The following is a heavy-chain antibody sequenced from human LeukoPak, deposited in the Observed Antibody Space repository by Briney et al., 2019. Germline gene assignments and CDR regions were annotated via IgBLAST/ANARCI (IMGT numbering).Heavy chain of an antibody. J-gene: IGHJ4*02. D-gene: IGHD6-13*01. CDR1: GISLSSYG. CDR2: LSSTGTT. CDR3: ARVGYSSSWFFFNL. Sequence: GGSLRLSCAASGISLSSYGMSWVRQAPGKGLEWVSTLSSTGTTFYAGSVEGRFTISRANSENTLYLQMDSLRAADTALYYCARVGYSSSWFFFNLWGQGTLVTVSS. V-gene: IGHV3-23*01.